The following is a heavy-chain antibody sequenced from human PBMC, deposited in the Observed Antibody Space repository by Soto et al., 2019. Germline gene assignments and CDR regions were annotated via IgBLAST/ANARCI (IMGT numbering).Heavy chain of an antibody. D-gene: IGHD2-21*02. Sequence: SETLSLTFTVTGDSISSRSYYWGWIRQPPGKGLEWIGSIYYSGSTYNNPSLRSRVSMSIDTSKDQFSLKLKSVTAAGTALYFCARQRTSVVTQAYFDVWGQGALVTV. CDR3: ARQRTSVVTQAYFDV. J-gene: IGHJ4*02. V-gene: IGHV4-39*01. CDR1: GDSISSRSYY. CDR2: IYYSGST.